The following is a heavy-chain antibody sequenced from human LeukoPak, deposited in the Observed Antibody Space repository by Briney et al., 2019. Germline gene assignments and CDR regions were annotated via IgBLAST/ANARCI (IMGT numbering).Heavy chain of an antibody. CDR2: ISAYNSNT. CDR1: GYTFTSYG. CDR3: ARDLGYEGITFGGVPDY. Sequence: GASVKVSCKASGYTFTSYGISWVRQAPGQGLEWMGWISAYNSNTNYAQKLQGRVTMTTDTSTSTAYMELRSLRSDDTAVYYCARDLGYEGITFGGVPDYWGQGTLVTVSS. D-gene: IGHD3-16*01. J-gene: IGHJ4*02. V-gene: IGHV1-18*01.